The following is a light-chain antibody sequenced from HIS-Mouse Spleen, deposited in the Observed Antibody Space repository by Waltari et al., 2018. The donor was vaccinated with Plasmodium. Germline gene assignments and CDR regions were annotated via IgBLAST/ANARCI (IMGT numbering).Light chain of an antibody. CDR1: SSNIGSNT. CDR3: AAGDDSLNGVV. V-gene: IGLV1-44*01. J-gene: IGLJ2*01. CDR2: SNK. Sequence: QSVLTQPPSASGTPGQRVTISCSGSSSNIGSNTVNWYQQHPGTAPKLLIYSNKQRPAGVPDRFAGSKSGTSASLAISGLQSEDEADYYCAAGDDSLNGVVFGGGTKLTVL.